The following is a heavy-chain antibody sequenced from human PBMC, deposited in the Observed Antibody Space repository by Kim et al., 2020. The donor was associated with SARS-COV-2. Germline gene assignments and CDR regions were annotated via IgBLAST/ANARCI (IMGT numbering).Heavy chain of an antibody. J-gene: IGHJ2*01. Sequence: GGSLRLSCAASGFTFSSYSMNWVRQAPGKGLEWVSSISSSSSYIYYADSVKGRFTISRDNAKNSLYLQMNSLRAEDTAVYYCARGGGGSGYAFDLWGRGTLVTVSS. D-gene: IGHD5-12*01. CDR3: ARGGGGSGYAFDL. CDR2: ISSSSSYI. CDR1: GFTFSSYS. V-gene: IGHV3-21*01.